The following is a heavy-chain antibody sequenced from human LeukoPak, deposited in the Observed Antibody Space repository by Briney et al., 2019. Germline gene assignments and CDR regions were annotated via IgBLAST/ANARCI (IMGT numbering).Heavy chain of an antibody. CDR3: AKDRLWELPSDY. CDR1: GFTFSNAW. V-gene: IGHV3-15*01. D-gene: IGHD1-26*01. CDR2: IKSKTDGGTT. Sequence: PGGSLRLSCAASGFTFSNAWMSWVRQAPGKGLEWVGRIKSKTDGGTTDYAAPVKGRFTISRDDSKNTLYLQMNSLKTEDTAVYYCAKDRLWELPSDYWGQGTLVTVSS. J-gene: IGHJ4*02.